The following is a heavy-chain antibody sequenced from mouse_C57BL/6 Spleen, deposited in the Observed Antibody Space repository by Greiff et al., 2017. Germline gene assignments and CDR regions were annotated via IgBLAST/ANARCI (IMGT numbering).Heavy chain of an antibody. CDR1: GYTFTSYW. CDR3: ARQVYYGSSLRYFEV. CDR2: IDPSDSYT. V-gene: IGHV1-59*01. J-gene: IGHJ1*03. Sequence: QVQLQQPGAELVRPGTSVKLSCKASGYTFTSYWMHWVKQRPGQDLEWIGVIDPSDSYTHYNQKFKGKATLTVDTSSSTAYMQLSSLTSEDSAVYYWARQVYYGSSLRYFEVWGTGTTVTVSS. D-gene: IGHD1-1*01.